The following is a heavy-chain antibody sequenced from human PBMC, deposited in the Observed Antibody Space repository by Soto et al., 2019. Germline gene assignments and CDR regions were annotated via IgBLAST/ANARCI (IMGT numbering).Heavy chain of an antibody. Sequence: SETLSLTCAVSGGSISSTYWWSWVRQPPGKGLEWIGEIYHSGSTIFNPSLKSRVTISVDTSKNQFSLKLSSVTAADTAVYYCARGYYDSSGQSNTFDIWGQGTMVTVSS. CDR1: GGSISSTYW. CDR3: ARGYYDSSGQSNTFDI. CDR2: IYHSGST. J-gene: IGHJ3*02. V-gene: IGHV4-4*02. D-gene: IGHD3-22*01.